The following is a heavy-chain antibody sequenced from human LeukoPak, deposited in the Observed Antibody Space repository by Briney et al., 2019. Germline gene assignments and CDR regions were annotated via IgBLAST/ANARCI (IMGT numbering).Heavy chain of an antibody. J-gene: IGHJ4*02. CDR2: ISWNSGSI. CDR1: RFTFDDYA. V-gene: IGHV3-9*01. D-gene: IGHD2-15*01. Sequence: GGSLRLSCAASRFTFDDYAMHWVRQAPGKGLEWVSGISWNSGSIGYADSVKGRFTISRDNAKNSLYLQMNSLRAEDTALYYCAKSKGSGGRENFDYWGQGTLVTVSS. CDR3: AKSKGSGGRENFDY.